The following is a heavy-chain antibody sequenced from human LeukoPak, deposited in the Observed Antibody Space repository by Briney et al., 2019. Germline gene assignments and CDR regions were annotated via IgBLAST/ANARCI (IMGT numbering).Heavy chain of an antibody. Sequence: GGSLRLSCAASGFTFSSYWMTWVRQAPGKGLEWVANIKQDGGEKYSRDSAKNSLYLQMNSLRAEDTAVYYCARAGGGYQYYFDYWGQGTLVTVSS. V-gene: IGHV3-7*01. J-gene: IGHJ4*02. CDR2: IKQDGGEK. CDR3: ARAGGGYQYYFDY. D-gene: IGHD3-22*01. CDR1: GFTFSSYW.